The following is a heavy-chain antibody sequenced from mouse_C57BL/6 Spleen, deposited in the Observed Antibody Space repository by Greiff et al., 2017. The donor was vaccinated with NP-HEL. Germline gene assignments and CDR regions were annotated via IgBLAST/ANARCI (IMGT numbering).Heavy chain of an antibody. CDR2: IYPGDGDT. V-gene: IGHV1-82*01. CDR1: GYAFSSSW. D-gene: IGHD2-4*01. CDR3: ARDSIYYDVYYYAMDY. Sequence: VQLQQSGPELVKPGASVKISCKASGYAFSSSWMNWVKQRPGKGLEWIGRIYPGDGDTNYNGKFKGKATLTADKSSSTAYMQISSLTSEDSAVYVCARDSIYYDVYYYAMDYWGQGTSVTVSS. J-gene: IGHJ4*01.